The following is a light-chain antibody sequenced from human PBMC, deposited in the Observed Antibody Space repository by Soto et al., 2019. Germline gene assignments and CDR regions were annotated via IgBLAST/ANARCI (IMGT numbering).Light chain of an antibody. Sequence: SYELTQPPSVSVSPGQTASITCSGDNLGDKYVCWYQQKPGQSPVLVIYQDDERPSGIPERFSGSNSGNTATLTIGGTQAMDEADYYCQAWDSSTAVFGTGTKLTVL. CDR3: QAWDSSTAV. CDR1: NLGDKY. CDR2: QDD. V-gene: IGLV3-1*01. J-gene: IGLJ1*01.